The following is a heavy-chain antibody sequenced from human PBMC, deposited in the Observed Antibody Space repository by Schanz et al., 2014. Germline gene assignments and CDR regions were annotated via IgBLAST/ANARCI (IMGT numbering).Heavy chain of an antibody. Sequence: QVQLIQSGAEVKKPGASVKVSCTASGYTFTSYDINWVRQAPGQGLEWMGWMNPNSGNTGYAQKFQGRVTMTRNTSISTAYMELRSLRSDDTALYYCTRGGYSYALSAFDIWGQGTMVTVSS. V-gene: IGHV1-8*01. CDR3: TRGGYSYALSAFDI. D-gene: IGHD5-18*01. CDR2: MNPNSGNT. J-gene: IGHJ3*02. CDR1: GYTFTSYD.